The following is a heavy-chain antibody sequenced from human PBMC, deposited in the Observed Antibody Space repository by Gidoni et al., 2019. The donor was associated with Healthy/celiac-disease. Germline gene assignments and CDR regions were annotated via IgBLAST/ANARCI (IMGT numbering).Heavy chain of an antibody. Sequence: QVQLQESGPGLVQPSQTLSLTCTVSGGSISSGCYYWSWIRQHPGKGLEWIGYIYYSGSTYYNPSLKSRVTISVDTSKNQFSLKLSSVTAADTAVYYCARSCGGTSCYTRGFGYWGQGTLVTVSS. CDR2: IYYSGST. V-gene: IGHV4-31*03. J-gene: IGHJ4*02. CDR3: ARSCGGTSCYTRGFGY. CDR1: GGSISSGCYY. D-gene: IGHD2-2*02.